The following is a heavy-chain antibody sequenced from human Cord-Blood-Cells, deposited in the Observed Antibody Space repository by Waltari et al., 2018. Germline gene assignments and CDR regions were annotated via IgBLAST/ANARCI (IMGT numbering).Heavy chain of an antibody. D-gene: IGHD6-19*01. CDR2: LGTAGDT. J-gene: IGHJ4*02. V-gene: IGHV3-13*01. Sequence: EVQLVESGGGLVQPGGSLRLSCAASGFTFSSYDMHWFRQATGKGLGWGSALGTAGDTYYPGSVKGRFTITRENAKNSLYLQMNSLRAGDTAVYYCAREDPVAGTFDYWGQGTLVTGSS. CDR3: AREDPVAGTFDY. CDR1: GFTFSSYD.